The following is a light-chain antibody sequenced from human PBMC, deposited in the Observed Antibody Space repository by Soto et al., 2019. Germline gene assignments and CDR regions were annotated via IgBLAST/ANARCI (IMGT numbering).Light chain of an antibody. V-gene: IGKV3-11*01. CDR1: QSVSSY. Sequence: GLTQSAATLSLSPGERATLSCRASQSVSSYLAWYQQKPGQAPRLLIYDASNRATGIPARFSGSGSGTDFTLTISSLEPEDFAVYYCQQRSNWPPITFGQGTRLEIK. CDR2: DAS. J-gene: IGKJ5*01. CDR3: QQRSNWPPIT.